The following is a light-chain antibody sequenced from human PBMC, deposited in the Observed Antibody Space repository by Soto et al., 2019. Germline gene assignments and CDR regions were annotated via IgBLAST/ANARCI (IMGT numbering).Light chain of an antibody. J-gene: IGLJ1*01. CDR1: SSNIGRNV. Sequence: QSVLTQSPSASATPGQRVTISCSGGSSNIGRNVVNWYQQFPGTAPKLLMYSNSQRPPGIPERFSASKSGTSASLAISGLQSEDEAEYYCAAWDDSLSGYVFGTGTKLTVL. CDR2: SNS. CDR3: AAWDDSLSGYV. V-gene: IGLV1-44*01.